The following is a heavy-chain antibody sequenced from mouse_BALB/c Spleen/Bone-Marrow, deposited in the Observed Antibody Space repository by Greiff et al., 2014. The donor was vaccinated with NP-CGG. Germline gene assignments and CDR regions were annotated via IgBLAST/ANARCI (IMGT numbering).Heavy chain of an antibody. J-gene: IGHJ2*01. Sequence: VKLMESGPELVKPGASVKISCKASGYAFSSSWMNWVKQRPGQGLEWIGRIYPGDGDTYYNGKFKDKATLTADRSSSTAYMQLSSLTSVDSAVYFCARGRTGYYFDYWGQGTTLTVSS. CDR3: ARGRTGYYFDY. D-gene: IGHD4-1*01. CDR2: IYPGDGDT. CDR1: GYAFSSSW. V-gene: IGHV1-82*01.